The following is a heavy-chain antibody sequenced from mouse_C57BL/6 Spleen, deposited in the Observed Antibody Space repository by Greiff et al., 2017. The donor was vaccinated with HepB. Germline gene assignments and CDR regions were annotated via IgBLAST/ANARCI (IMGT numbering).Heavy chain of an antibody. Sequence: QVQLQQSGAELVRPGTSVKLSCKASGYTFTSYWMHWVKQRPGQGLEWIGVIDPSDSYTNYNQKFKGKATLTVDTSSSTAYMQLSSLTSEDSAVYYCARWGPYFDYWGQGTTLTVSS. CDR1: GYTFTSYW. V-gene: IGHV1-59*01. CDR3: ARWGPYFDY. J-gene: IGHJ2*01. CDR2: IDPSDSYT.